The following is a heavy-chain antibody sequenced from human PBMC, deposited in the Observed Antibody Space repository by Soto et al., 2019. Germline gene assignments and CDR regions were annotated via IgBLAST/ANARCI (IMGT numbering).Heavy chain of an antibody. D-gene: IGHD6-6*01. J-gene: IGHJ5*02. CDR1: GGSISSGGYY. Sequence: PSETLSLTCTVSGGSISSGGYYWSWIRQHPGKGLEWIGYIYYSGSTYYNPSLKSRVTISVDTSKNQFSLKLSSVTAADTAVYYCAREVPSIAAPRGWFDPWGQGTLVTAPQ. CDR3: AREVPSIAAPRGWFDP. CDR2: IYYSGST. V-gene: IGHV4-31*03.